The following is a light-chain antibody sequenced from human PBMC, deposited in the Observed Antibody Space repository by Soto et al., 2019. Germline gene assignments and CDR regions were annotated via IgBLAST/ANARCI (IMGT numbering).Light chain of an antibody. CDR3: QQYGSSPPFT. CDR2: DAS. V-gene: IGKV3-20*01. CDR1: QSVSSN. J-gene: IGKJ5*01. Sequence: EIVMTQSPATLSVSPGERATLSCRASQSVSSNLAWYQVRPGQAPRLLIYDASTKATAIPDRISGGGSGTDFTLTITGLEPEDLAVYYCQQYGSSPPFTFGQGTRLEIK.